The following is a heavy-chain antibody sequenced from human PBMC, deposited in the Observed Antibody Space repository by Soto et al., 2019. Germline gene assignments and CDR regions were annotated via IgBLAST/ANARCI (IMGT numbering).Heavy chain of an antibody. J-gene: IGHJ4*02. CDR2: IHNTGGT. V-gene: IGHV4-59*11. CDR1: GASISNHY. Sequence: QVQLQESGPRLMKPSETLSLTCTVSGASISNHYCQWFRQPPGKGLEWIGYIHNTGGTNYNPSLKSPVTISLETSKNQLSLKLTSVTVADTAVYYCATGGGWLTDYWGQGIRVTVSS. CDR3: ATGGGWLTDY. D-gene: IGHD6-19*01.